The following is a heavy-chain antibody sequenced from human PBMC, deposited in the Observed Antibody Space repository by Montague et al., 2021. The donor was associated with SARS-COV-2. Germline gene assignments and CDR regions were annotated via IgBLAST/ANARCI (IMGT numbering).Heavy chain of an antibody. CDR3: CKDLKAGLTMTYVFDS. CDR1: GFTFSSYA. D-gene: IGHD2-2*01. V-gene: IGHV3-23*01. J-gene: IGHJ4*02. Sequence: SLRLSCAASGFTFSSYAMSWVRQAPGRGLEWVSAITGSGGNTYYADSVKGRFTISRDNSKNTLYLQMNSLRAEDTAVYYCCKDLKAGLTMTYVFDSWGQGTLVTVSS. CDR2: ITGSGGNT.